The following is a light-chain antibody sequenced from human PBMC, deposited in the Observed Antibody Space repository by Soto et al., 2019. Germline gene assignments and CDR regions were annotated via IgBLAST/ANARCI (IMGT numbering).Light chain of an antibody. Sequence: DIVMTQSPLSLPVTPGEPASISCRSSQSLLHSNGYNYLDWYLQKPGQSPQLLIYLGSSRASGVPDRFSGSGSGTDFTLKISRVEAEDVGVYFCMQALQTPLTVGGGTKVEIK. CDR2: LGS. CDR3: MQALQTPLT. CDR1: QSLLHSNGYNY. J-gene: IGKJ4*01. V-gene: IGKV2-28*01.